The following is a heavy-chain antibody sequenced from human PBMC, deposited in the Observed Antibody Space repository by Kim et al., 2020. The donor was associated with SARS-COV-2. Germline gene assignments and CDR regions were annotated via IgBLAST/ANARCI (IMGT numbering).Heavy chain of an antibody. D-gene: IGHD3-10*01. CDR1: GYTFTSYY. J-gene: IGHJ5*02. CDR3: ARDGFGELRIGVAENYNWFDP. V-gene: IGHV1-46*01. Sequence: ASVKVSCKASGYTFTSYYMHWVRQAPGQGLEWMGIINPSGGSTSYAQKFQGRVTMTRDTSTSTVYMELSSLRSEDTAVYYCARDGFGELRIGVAENYNWFDPWGQGTLVTVSS. CDR2: INPSGGST.